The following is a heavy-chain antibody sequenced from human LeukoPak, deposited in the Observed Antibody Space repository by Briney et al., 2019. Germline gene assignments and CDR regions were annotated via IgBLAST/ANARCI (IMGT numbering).Heavy chain of an antibody. J-gene: IGHJ6*02. Sequence: SETLSLTCAVYGGSFSGYYWSWIRQPPGKGLEWIGEINHSGSTNYNPSLKSRVTISVGTSKNQFSLKLSSVTAADTAVYYCARGANPSYYYYYGMDVWGQGTTVTVSS. CDR3: ARGANPSYYYYYGMDV. V-gene: IGHV4-34*01. D-gene: IGHD7-27*01. CDR2: INHSGST. CDR1: GGSFSGYY.